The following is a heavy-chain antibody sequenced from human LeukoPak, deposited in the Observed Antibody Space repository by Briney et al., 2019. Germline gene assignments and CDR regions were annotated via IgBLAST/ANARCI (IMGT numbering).Heavy chain of an antibody. V-gene: IGHV4-4*07. CDR3: AREFDDYVWGSPHYDY. CDR1: GGSISSYY. CDR2: IYTSGST. D-gene: IGHD3-16*01. Sequence: SETLSLTCTVSGGSISSYYWSWIWQPAGKGLEWIGRIYTSGSTNYNPSLKSRVTMSVDTSKNQFSLKLSSVTAADTAVYYCAREFDDYVWGSPHYDYWGQGTLVTVSS. J-gene: IGHJ4*02.